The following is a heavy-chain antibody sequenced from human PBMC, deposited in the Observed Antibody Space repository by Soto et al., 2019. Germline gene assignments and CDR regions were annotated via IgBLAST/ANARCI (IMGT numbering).Heavy chain of an antibody. CDR3: VRGYSGTYRIDF. CDR1: GFTFSNYW. CDR2: INSDGRTR. V-gene: IGHV3-74*01. Sequence: GGSLRLSCAASGFTFSNYWMHWVRQVPGKGLVWVSRINSDGRTRDYTDSVKGRFTISRDNAKSTLHLQMNSLRAEDTAVYFCVRGYSGTYRIDFWGQGALVTVSS. J-gene: IGHJ4*02. D-gene: IGHD1-26*01.